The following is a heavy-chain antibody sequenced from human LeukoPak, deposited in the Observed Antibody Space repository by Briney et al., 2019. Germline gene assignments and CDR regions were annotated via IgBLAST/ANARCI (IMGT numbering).Heavy chain of an antibody. V-gene: IGHV1-18*01. CDR1: GYTFTSYG. CDR2: ISAYNGDT. D-gene: IGHD2-21*02. J-gene: IGHJ4*02. Sequence: ASVKVSCKASGYTFTSYGISWVRQAPGQGLEWMGWISAYNGDTNYAQKLQDRFTMTTDTSTSTAYMELRSLNSDDTAVYYCARGGPMMVTAIPDYWGQGTLVTVSS. CDR3: ARGGPMMVTAIPDY.